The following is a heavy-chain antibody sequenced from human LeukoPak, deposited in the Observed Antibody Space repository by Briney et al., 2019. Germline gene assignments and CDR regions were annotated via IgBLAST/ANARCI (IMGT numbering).Heavy chain of an antibody. D-gene: IGHD5-18*01. V-gene: IGHV3-7*03. Sequence: GGSLRLSCAASGFTFSSYAMSWVRQAPGKGLEWVANIKQDGSEKYYVDSVKGRFTISRDNAKNSLYLQMNSLRAEDTAVYYCARDVDTAMVTIDYWGQGTLVTVSS. CDR1: GFTFSSYA. CDR3: ARDVDTAMVTIDY. CDR2: IKQDGSEK. J-gene: IGHJ4*02.